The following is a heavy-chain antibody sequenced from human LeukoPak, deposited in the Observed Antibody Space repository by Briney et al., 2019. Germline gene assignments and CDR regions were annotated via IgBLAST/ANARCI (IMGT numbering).Heavy chain of an antibody. V-gene: IGHV3-66*02. D-gene: IGHD6-13*01. CDR3: ARVSEKQQLVTLGY. J-gene: IGHJ4*02. CDR1: GFTVSGDY. Sequence: PGGSLRLSCVVSGFTVSGDYISWFRQAPGKGLEWVSVLYYGVSTFYKDSVKGRFTTSGDNFNNTVYLQMNSLRAEDTAVYYCARVSEKQQLVTLGYWGQGTLVTVSS. CDR2: LYYGVST.